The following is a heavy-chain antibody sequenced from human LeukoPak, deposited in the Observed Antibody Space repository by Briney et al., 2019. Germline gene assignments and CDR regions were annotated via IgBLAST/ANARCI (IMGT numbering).Heavy chain of an antibody. J-gene: IGHJ6*03. CDR2: IQYDGSKK. CDR3: ARGGIDGSGSYYPYYYYYYYMDV. Sequence: GGSLRLSCVASGFTFSSNGMHWVRQAPGKGLEWVTFIQYDGSKKYYADSVKGRFTISRDNAKNSLYLQMNSLRAEDTAVYYCARGGIDGSGSYYPYYYYYYYMDVWGKGTTVTISS. D-gene: IGHD3-10*01. V-gene: IGHV3-30*02. CDR1: GFTFSSNG.